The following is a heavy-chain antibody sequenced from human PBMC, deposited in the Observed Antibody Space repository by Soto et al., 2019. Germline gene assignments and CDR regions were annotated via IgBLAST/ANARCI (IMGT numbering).Heavy chain of an antibody. CDR1: GYSFATYS. CDR2: ITPYNGDT. J-gene: IGHJ4*02. Sequence: QVQLLQSGAEVKEPGASVKVSCKASGYSFATYSISWVRQAPGQGLEWMGWITPYNGDTNYAQKRQGRVTMTTDTSTSTAYMEVRSLRSDDTAVYYCARLSPCSGGTCYSRPLDYWGQGARVTVSS. V-gene: IGHV1-18*01. D-gene: IGHD2-15*01. CDR3: ARLSPCSGGTCYSRPLDY.